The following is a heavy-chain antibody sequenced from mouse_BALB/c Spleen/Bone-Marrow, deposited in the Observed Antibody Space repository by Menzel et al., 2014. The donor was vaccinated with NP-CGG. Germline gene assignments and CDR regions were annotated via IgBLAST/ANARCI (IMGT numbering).Heavy chain of an antibody. J-gene: IGHJ3*01. CDR1: GFTFSNYW. Sequence: EVMLVESGGGLVQPGGSMKLSCIASGFTFSNYWMNWVRQSPEKGLEWIAEIRLKSNNYATHYVESVKGRFTISRDDSKSSVYLQMNSLRTEDTGVYYCTRPFAYWGQGTLVTVSA. V-gene: IGHV6-6*02. CDR2: IRLKSNNYAT. CDR3: TRPFAY.